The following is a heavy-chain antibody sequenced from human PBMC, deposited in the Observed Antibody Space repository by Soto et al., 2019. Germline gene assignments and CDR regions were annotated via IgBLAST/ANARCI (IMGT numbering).Heavy chain of an antibody. D-gene: IGHD6-19*01. CDR2: IYYSGSA. Sequence: SDTLRLTCTVSGGYFRRYYWSWIRQPPGKGRGWNGYIYYSGSAYYTPSLKSRVTISVDTSKNHFSLKLSSVTAADSSVDYCPRSIAVSGTSSYFHHWGQGTLVTVS. CDR3: PRSIAVSGTSSYFHH. CDR1: GGYFRRYY. J-gene: IGHJ1*01. V-gene: IGHV4-59*07.